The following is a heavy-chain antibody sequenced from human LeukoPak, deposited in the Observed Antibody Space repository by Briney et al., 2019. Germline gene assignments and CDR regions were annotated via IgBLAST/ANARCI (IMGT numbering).Heavy chain of an antibody. Sequence: SETLSLTCTVSGGSISSSSYYWDWIRQPPGKGLEWIGSIYYSGSTYYNPSLKSRVTISVDTSKNQFSLKLSSVTAADTAVYYCARGSRSFGVVIMPFDYWGQGTLVTVSS. D-gene: IGHD3-3*01. CDR2: IYYSGST. V-gene: IGHV4-39*07. CDR3: ARGSRSFGVVIMPFDY. CDR1: GGSISSSSYY. J-gene: IGHJ4*02.